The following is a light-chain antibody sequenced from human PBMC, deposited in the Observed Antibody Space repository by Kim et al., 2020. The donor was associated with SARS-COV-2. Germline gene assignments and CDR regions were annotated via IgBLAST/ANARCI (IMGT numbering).Light chain of an antibody. CDR2: DAS. CDR1: QSVSSY. Sequence: LSPGERATLSCRASQSVSSYLTWDQQKPGQAPRLLIYDASNRATGIPARFSGSGSRTDFTLTISSLEAEDFGVYYCQQRRNWPLTFGGGTKVDIK. V-gene: IGKV3-11*01. J-gene: IGKJ4*01. CDR3: QQRRNWPLT.